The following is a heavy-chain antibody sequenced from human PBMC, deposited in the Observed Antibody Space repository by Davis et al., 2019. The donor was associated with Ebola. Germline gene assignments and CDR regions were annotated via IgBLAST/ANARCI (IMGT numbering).Heavy chain of an antibody. V-gene: IGHV3-30*03. CDR1: GFTFSSYG. J-gene: IGHJ4*02. CDR3: ASGLWFGELSAPN. D-gene: IGHD3-10*01. CDR2: ISYDGSNK. Sequence: PGGSLRLSCAASGFTFSSYGMHWVRQAPGKGLEWVAVISYDGSNKYYADSVKGRFTISRDNSKNTLYLQMNSLRAEDTAVYYCASGLWFGELSAPNWGQGTLVTVSS.